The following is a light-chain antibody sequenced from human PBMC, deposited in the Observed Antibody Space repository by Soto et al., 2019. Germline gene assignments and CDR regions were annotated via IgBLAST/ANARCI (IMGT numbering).Light chain of an antibody. V-gene: IGKV1-5*03. CDR3: QHYNSYSEA. CDR2: KAS. J-gene: IGKJ1*01. CDR1: QTISSW. Sequence: DLQLTQSPSTLSGSVGDRVTITCRASQTISSWLAWYQQKPGKAPKLLIYKASTLKSGVPSRFSGSGSGTEFTLTISSLQPDDFATDYCQHYNSYSEAFGQGTKVDI.